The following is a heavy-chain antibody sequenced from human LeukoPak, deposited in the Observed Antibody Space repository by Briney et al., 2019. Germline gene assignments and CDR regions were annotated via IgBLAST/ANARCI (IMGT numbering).Heavy chain of an antibody. CDR2: ISYSGST. Sequence: SETLSLTCTVSGGSISSYYWSWIRQPPGKGLEWIGYISYSGSTNYNPSLKSRVAISVDTSKNQFSLKRTSVTASDTAVYYCARRCSSTSCYAFDYWGQGTLVTASA. CDR1: GGSISSYY. D-gene: IGHD2-2*01. J-gene: IGHJ4*02. V-gene: IGHV4-59*08. CDR3: ARRCSSTSCYAFDY.